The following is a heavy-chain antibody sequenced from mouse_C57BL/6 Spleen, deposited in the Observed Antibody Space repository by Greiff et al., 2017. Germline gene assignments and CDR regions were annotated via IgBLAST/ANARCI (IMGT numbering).Heavy chain of an antibody. D-gene: IGHD1-1*01. J-gene: IGHJ1*03. CDR3: ARREITTVVRYFDV. CDR2: IDPSDSYT. CDR1: GYTFTSYW. Sequence: QVQLQQPGAELVKPGASVKLSCKASGYTFTSYWMQWVKQRPGQGLEWIGEIDPSDSYTNYNQKFKGKATLTVDTSSSTAYMQLSSLTSEDSAVYYCARREITTVVRYFDVWGTGTTVTVSS. V-gene: IGHV1-50*01.